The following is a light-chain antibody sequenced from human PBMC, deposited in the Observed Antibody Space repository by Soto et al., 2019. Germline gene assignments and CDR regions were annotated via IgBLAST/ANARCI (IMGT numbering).Light chain of an antibody. Sequence: EIVLTQSPATLSLSPGERATLSCRASQSVNIYLGWYQQKPGQAPRLLIYDASNRATGIPARFRGSGSETDFTLTITSLEPEDFAVYYCQQRVDWPITFGQGTRLEIK. J-gene: IGKJ5*01. CDR1: QSVNIY. V-gene: IGKV3-11*01. CDR3: QQRVDWPIT. CDR2: DAS.